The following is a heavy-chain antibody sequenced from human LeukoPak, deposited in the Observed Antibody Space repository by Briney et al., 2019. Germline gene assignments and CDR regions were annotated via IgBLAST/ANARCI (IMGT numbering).Heavy chain of an antibody. CDR3: TRGAYYGSGSYYITDFDY. V-gene: IGHV3-49*04. CDR2: IRSKAYGGTT. CDR1: GFTFGDYA. Sequence: GGSLRLPCTASGFTFGDYAMSWVRQAPGKGLEWVGFIRSKAYGGTTEYAASVKGRFTISRDDSKSIAYLQMNSLKTEDTAVYYCTRGAYYGSGSYYITDFDYWGQGTLVTVSS. J-gene: IGHJ4*02. D-gene: IGHD3-10*01.